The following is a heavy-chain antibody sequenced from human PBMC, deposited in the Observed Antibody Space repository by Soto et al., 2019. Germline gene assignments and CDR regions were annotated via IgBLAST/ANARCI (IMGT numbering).Heavy chain of an antibody. V-gene: IGHV1-2*04. J-gene: IGHJ4*02. CDR2: INPDNGGT. CDR1: GYTLTDYY. Sequence: ASVKVSCKAPGYTLTDYYIYWVRQAPGQGLEWMGWINPDNGGTNYAPKFQGWVTMTRDASISTVYMEVSRLTSDDTAIYFCARADYRGNYFLDYWGQGTLVTVSS. D-gene: IGHD1-26*01. CDR3: ARADYRGNYFLDY.